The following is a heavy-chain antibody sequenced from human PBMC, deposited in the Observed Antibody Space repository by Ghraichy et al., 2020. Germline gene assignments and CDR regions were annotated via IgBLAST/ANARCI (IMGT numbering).Heavy chain of an antibody. CDR2: ISYSGST. J-gene: IGHJ6*02. D-gene: IGHD3-22*01. CDR3: AKSTPVPYDGSGYPHSPHSNYYYGMDV. V-gene: IGHV4-59*01. Sequence: SETLSLTCTVSGGSISTYYWSWIRQPPGKGLEWIGYISYSGSTNYNPSLKSRVTISIDPSKNQFSLNPSSVTAVDTAVYYCAKSTPVPYDGSGYPHSPHSNYYYGMDVWGQGTTVTVSS. CDR1: GGSISTYY.